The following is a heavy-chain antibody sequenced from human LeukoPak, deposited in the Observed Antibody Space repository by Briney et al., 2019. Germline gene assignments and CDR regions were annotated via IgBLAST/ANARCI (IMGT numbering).Heavy chain of an antibody. J-gene: IGHJ4*02. V-gene: IGHV4-31*03. CDR3: ARDQYGDYGGIDY. Sequence: SQTLSLTCTVSGGSISSGGYYWSWIRQHPGKGLEWIGYIYYSGSTYYNPSLKSRVTISVDTSKNQFSLKLSSLTAADTAVYYCARDQYGDYGGIDYWGQGTLVTVSS. CDR2: IYYSGST. CDR1: GGSISSGGYY. D-gene: IGHD4-17*01.